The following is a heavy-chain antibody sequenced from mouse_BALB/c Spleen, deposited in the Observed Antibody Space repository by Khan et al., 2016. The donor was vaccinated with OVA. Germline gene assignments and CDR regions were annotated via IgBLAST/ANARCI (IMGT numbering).Heavy chain of an antibody. V-gene: IGHV1S137*01. CDR1: GYTFTDYA. CDR2: ISTYSGNT. CDR3: TRPAYDGYYDY. Sequence: QVQLQQPGPELVRPGVSVKISCKGSGYTFTDYAMHWVKQSHAKSLEWIGLISTYSGNTNYKQKFKGKATMTVDKSSSTAYMELAILPSEDSAIYYCTRPAYDGYYDYWGQGTTLTVSS. D-gene: IGHD2-3*01. J-gene: IGHJ2*01.